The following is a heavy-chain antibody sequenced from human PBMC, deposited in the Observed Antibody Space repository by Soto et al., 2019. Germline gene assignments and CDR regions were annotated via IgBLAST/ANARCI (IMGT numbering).Heavy chain of an antibody. CDR2: ISRSGDKT. V-gene: IGHV3-23*01. CDR1: GFTFGSYA. Sequence: VQLLESGGTLVQPGGSLRLSCAASGFTFGSYAMAWVRQAPGKGLEWVSGISRSGDKTYYKDSVKGRFTISRDNSKNTLYLQMNSLRAEDTAIYYCAKDFTGVSSGWAPFDYWGPGTLVTVSS. CDR3: AKDFTGVSSGWAPFDY. D-gene: IGHD6-19*01. J-gene: IGHJ4*02.